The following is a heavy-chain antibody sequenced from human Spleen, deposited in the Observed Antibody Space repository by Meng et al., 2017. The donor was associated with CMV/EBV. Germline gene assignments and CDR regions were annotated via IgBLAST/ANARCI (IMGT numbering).Heavy chain of an antibody. Sequence: ASVKVSCKASGYTFTSYYMHWVRQAPGQGLEWMGIINPSGGSTSYAQKLQGRVTMTRDTSTGTAYMELGSLRSDDTAVYYCARSITIFQIDYWGQGTLVTVSS. V-gene: IGHV1-46*01. CDR1: GYTFTSYY. D-gene: IGHD3-9*01. CDR2: INPSGGST. J-gene: IGHJ4*02. CDR3: ARSITIFQIDY.